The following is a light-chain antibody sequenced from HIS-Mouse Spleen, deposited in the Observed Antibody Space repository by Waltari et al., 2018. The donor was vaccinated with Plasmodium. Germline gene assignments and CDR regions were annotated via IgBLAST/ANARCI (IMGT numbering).Light chain of an antibody. Sequence: QSALTQPAPASGSPGHSITISCPGTSSDVWSYNLVSWYQQHPGKAPKLMIYEGSKRPSGVSNRFSGSKSGNTASLTISGLQAEDEADYYCCSYAGSSTFVFGGGTKLTVL. CDR2: EGS. V-gene: IGLV2-23*03. CDR1: SSDVWSYNL. CDR3: CSYAGSSTFV. J-gene: IGLJ3*02.